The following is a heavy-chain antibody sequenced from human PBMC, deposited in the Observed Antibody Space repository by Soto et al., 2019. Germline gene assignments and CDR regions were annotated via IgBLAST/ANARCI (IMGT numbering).Heavy chain of an antibody. V-gene: IGHV4-59*08. CDR2: VFYSGST. CDR1: GDSITTHY. CDR3: ARRNYDSSGTRFDP. J-gene: IGHJ5*02. Sequence: QVQLQESGPGLVKPWETLSLTCTVSGDSITTHYWSWIRQPPRKGLEWIGDVFYSGSTNYNPSLKSRVTISVDTSKNQFSLRLRSVTAADTAVYYCARRNYDSSGTRFDPWGQGTLVTVSS. D-gene: IGHD3-22*01.